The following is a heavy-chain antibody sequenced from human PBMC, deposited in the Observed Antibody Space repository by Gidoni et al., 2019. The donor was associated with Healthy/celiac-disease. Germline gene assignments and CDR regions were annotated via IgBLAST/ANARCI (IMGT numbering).Heavy chain of an antibody. V-gene: IGHV3-7*04. CDR1: GFTFSSYW. Sequence: EVQLVESGGGLVQPGGSLRLSCAASGFTFSSYWMSLVRQAPGKGLEWVANIKQDGSEKYYVDSVKGRFTISRDNAKNSLYLQMNSLRAEDTAVYYCARDYNWNDGPSAFDIWGQGTMVTVSS. D-gene: IGHD1-1*01. CDR3: ARDYNWNDGPSAFDI. CDR2: IKQDGSEK. J-gene: IGHJ3*02.